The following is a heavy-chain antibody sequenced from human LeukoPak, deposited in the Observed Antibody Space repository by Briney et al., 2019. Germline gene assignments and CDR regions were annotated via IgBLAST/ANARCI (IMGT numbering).Heavy chain of an antibody. CDR3: ARMYTYYYDSSGYLFDY. V-gene: IGHV4-39*07. Sequence: SETLSLTCTVSGGSISSSSYYWGWIRQPPGKGLEWIGSIYYSGSTYYNPSLRSRVTISVDTSKNQFSLKLSSVTAADTAVYYCARMYTYYYDSSGYLFDYWGQGTLVTVSS. J-gene: IGHJ4*02. CDR2: IYYSGST. D-gene: IGHD3-22*01. CDR1: GGSISSSSYY.